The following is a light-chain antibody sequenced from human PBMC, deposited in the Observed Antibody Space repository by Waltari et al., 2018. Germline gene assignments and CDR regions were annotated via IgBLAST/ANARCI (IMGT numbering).Light chain of an antibody. Sequence: DIQMTQSPSSLSASVGARVTLTCQASQSISSYLNWYQQKPGKAPKLLIYAASSLQSGVPSRFSGSGSGTDFTLTISSLQPEDFATYYCQQSYSTRIFTFGPGTKVDIK. CDR2: AAS. J-gene: IGKJ3*01. CDR1: QSISSY. V-gene: IGKV1-39*01. CDR3: QQSYSTRIFT.